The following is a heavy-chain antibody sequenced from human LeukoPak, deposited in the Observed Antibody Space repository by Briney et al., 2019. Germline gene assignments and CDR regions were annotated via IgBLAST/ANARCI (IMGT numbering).Heavy chain of an antibody. CDR2: ISGSGGST. V-gene: IGHV3-23*01. Sequence: ETLSLTCTVSGGSISSYYWSWVRQAPGKGLEWVSAISGSGGSTYYADSVKGRFTISRDNSKNTLYLQMNSLRAEDTAVYYCAKAQSSGWLFFDYWGQGTLVTVSS. D-gene: IGHD6-19*01. J-gene: IGHJ4*02. CDR3: AKAQSSGWLFFDY. CDR1: GGSISSYY.